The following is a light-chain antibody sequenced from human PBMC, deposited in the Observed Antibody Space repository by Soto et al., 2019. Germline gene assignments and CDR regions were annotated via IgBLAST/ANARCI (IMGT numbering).Light chain of an antibody. CDR3: QQYENSPIT. J-gene: IGKJ5*01. CDR2: GAS. V-gene: IGKV3-20*01. CDR1: QSITSSF. Sequence: EFVLTQSPATLSSSPGETATLSCGASQSITSSFLAWYQQKPGQAPRLLIYGASSRATGIPDRFSGTGSETDFTLTINRLEPEDFAVYYCQQYENSPITFGQGTRLEIK.